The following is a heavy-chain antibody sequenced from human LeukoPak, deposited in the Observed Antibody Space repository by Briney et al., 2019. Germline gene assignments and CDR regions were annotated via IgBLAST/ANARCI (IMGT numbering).Heavy chain of an antibody. CDR2: ISAYNGNT. D-gene: IGHD2-15*01. CDR3: ARVEMEGGSCPTDY. CDR1: GYTFTGYG. Sequence: ASVKVSCKASGYTFTGYGISWVRQAPGQGLEWMVWISAYNGNTNYAQKLQGRVTMTTDTSTSTAYMELRSLRSDDTAVYYCARVEMEGGSCPTDYWGQGTLVTVSS. V-gene: IGHV1-18*01. J-gene: IGHJ4*02.